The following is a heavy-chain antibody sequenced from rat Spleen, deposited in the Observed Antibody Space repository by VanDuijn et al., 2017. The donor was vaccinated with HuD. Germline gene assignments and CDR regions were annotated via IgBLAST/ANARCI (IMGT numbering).Heavy chain of an antibody. CDR2: ISYDGSST. D-gene: IGHD1-11*01. V-gene: IGHV5-7*01. CDR1: GFTFSDYY. CDR3: ARVGPTEGIGDY. J-gene: IGHJ3*01. Sequence: EVQLVESGGGLVQPGRSMKLSCAASGFTFSDYYMAWVRQAPTKGLEWVATISYDGSSTYYRDSVKGRFTISRDNAKSTLSLQMDSLRSEDTANYYCARVGPTEGIGDYWGQGTLVTVSS.